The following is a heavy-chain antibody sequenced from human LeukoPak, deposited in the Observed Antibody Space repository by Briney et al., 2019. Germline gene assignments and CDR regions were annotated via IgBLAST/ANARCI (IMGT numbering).Heavy chain of an antibody. J-gene: IGHJ4*02. V-gene: IGHV4-59*08. CDR1: GGPTDSYYY. D-gene: IGHD1-1*01. CDR2: IDYSGRT. Sequence: SETLSLTCTVSGGPTDSYYYWSWIRQPPGKGLEWIGYIDYSGRTKYNPSLQSRVTISVDTSKTQFSLRLGSVTAADTAVYFCASNIPTPTTSPPLGYWGQGTLVTVSS. CDR3: ASNIPTPTTSPPLGY.